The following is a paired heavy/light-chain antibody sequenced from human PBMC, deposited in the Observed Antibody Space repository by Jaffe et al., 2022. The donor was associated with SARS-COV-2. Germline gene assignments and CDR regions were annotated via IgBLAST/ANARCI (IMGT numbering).Light chain of an antibody. CDR1: QAIRDN. V-gene: IGKV1-17*01. CDR2: LAS. J-gene: IGKJ1*01. CDR3: LQFNIYPWT. Sequence: DIQMTQSPSSLSASVGDRVTITCRASQAIRDNLGWFQQKPGKAPKRLIYLASTLQSGVPSRFSGSGSGAEFTLTISSLQPEDFATYYCLQFNIYPWTFGQGTKVEIK.
Heavy chain of an antibody. CDR3: AKEYNAVPLGH. D-gene: IGHD1-1*01. V-gene: IGHV3-23*04. J-gene: IGHJ4*01. CDR2: ISGSGGTT. Sequence: EVLLVESGGGLVQPGGSLRLSCGASGFTFTSYYMNWVRQSPGKGPEWVSDISGSGGTTHYADFVKGRFTISRDNSKNMLYLQMNSLTAEDTAVYYCAKEYNAVPLGHWGQGTLVTVSP. CDR1: GFTFTSYY.